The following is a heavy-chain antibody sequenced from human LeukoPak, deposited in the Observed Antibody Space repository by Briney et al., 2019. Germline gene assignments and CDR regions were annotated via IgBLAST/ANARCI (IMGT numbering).Heavy chain of an antibody. V-gene: IGHV3-11*01. J-gene: IGHJ4*02. Sequence: GGSLRLSCAASEFTFSDYYMNWIRQAPGKGLEWVSYISSSGSTIYYADSVKGRFTISRDNSNNTLHLQINSLRAEDTALYFCARRYSTRNFFDSWGQGTLVTVSS. CDR1: EFTFSDYY. CDR3: ARRYSTRNFFDS. CDR2: ISSSGSTI. D-gene: IGHD1-1*01.